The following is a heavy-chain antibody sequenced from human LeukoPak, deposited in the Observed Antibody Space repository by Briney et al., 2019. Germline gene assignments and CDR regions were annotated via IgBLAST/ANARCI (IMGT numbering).Heavy chain of an antibody. CDR2: ISSSGSPI. D-gene: IGHD6-19*01. J-gene: IGHJ4*02. V-gene: IGHV3-48*03. CDR3: ARVAGYSSGWLAFDY. CDR1: GFTFSSYE. Sequence: GGSLRLSCAASGFTFSSYEMNWVRQAPGKGLEWVSYISSSGSPIYYADSVKGRFTISRDNAKNSLYLQMNSLRAEDTAVYYCARVAGYSSGWLAFDYWGQGTLVTVSS.